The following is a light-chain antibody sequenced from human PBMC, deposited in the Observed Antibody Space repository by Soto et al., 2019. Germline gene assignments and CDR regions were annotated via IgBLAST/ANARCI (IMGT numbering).Light chain of an antibody. J-gene: IGLJ1*01. CDR3: ATWDDSLNCYG. V-gene: IGLV1-44*01. CDR1: SSNIGSNT. Sequence: QSVLTQPPSASGTPGQRVTISCSGNSSNIGSNTVNCYQQLPGTAPKLLIYSYNQRPSGVPHRFSGSKSGTSASLAISGLQSEDEAGYYCATWDDSLNCYGFGNGTKVTV. CDR2: SYN.